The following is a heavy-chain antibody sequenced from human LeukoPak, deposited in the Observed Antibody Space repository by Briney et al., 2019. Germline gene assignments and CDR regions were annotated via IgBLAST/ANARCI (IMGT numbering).Heavy chain of an antibody. J-gene: IGHJ4*02. V-gene: IGHV4-39*02. Sequence: SETLSLTCTVSGGSISSSSYYWGWIRQPPGKGLEWIGSIYYSGSTYYNPSLKSRVTISVDTSKNQFSLKLSSVTAADTAVYYCAREGYRSSRYPPFDYWGQGTLVTVSS. CDR1: GGSISSSSYY. CDR2: IYYSGST. CDR3: AREGYRSSRYPPFDY. D-gene: IGHD6-13*01.